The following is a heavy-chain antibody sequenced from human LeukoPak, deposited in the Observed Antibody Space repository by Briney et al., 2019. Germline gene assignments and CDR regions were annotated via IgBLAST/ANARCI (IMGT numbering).Heavy chain of an antibody. Sequence: SETLSLNCTVSGGSITSYYWTWIRQPPGKGLEWIGYIYFTGTTTYNPSLKSRVTISVDTSKNQFSLKLSSVTAADTAVYHCAGGGYYNYMDVWGKGTTVTVSS. CDR3: AGGGYYNYMDV. V-gene: IGHV4-59*01. J-gene: IGHJ6*03. CDR1: GGSITSYY. CDR2: IYFTGTT.